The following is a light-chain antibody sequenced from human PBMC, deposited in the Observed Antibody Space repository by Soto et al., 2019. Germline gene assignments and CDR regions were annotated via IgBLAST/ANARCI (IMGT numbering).Light chain of an antibody. CDR1: QSVTNSY. J-gene: IGKJ1*01. CDR3: QQYNNGPPWT. Sequence: EIVMTQSPLTLSVSPVERATLSCRASQSVTNSYLAWYQQKPGQAPRLLIFGACTRATGIPDRFSGSGSETEFTLTISSLQSEDYAIYYCQQYNNGPPWTFGQGTKVDIK. V-gene: IGKV3-15*01. CDR2: GAC.